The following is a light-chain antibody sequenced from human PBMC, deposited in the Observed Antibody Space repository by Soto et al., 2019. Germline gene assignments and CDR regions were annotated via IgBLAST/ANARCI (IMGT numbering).Light chain of an antibody. CDR1: QTFGSTY. Sequence: ESVLTQSQGTLSLSPGERVTLSCRASQTFGSTYLAWYQQRPGQSPRLLIYGASRRASGIPDRFRGSGSGTGFTLTISRLEPEDFAVYYCQHFGTSPLYTFGQGTKLEIK. V-gene: IGKV3-20*01. J-gene: IGKJ2*01. CDR2: GAS. CDR3: QHFGTSPLYT.